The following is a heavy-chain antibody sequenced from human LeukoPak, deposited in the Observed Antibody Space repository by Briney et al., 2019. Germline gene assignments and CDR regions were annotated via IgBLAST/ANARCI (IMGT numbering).Heavy chain of an antibody. Sequence: SETLSLTCTVSGYSISSGYYWGWIRQPPGKGLEWIGSIHHSGKTNFNPSLKSRVTISVDTSKNQFSLKLSSVTAADTAVYYCASGEGAKRAFDIWGQGTMVTVSS. D-gene: IGHD7-27*01. J-gene: IGHJ3*02. CDR2: IHHSGKT. CDR3: ASGEGAKRAFDI. CDR1: GYSISSGYY. V-gene: IGHV4-38-2*02.